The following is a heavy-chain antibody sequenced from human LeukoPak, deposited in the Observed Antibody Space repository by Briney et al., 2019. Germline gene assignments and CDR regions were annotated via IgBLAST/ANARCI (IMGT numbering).Heavy chain of an antibody. CDR2: IPYEGINK. CDR1: GFIFSSYG. V-gene: IGHV3-30*02. Sequence: PGGSLRLSCAASGFIFSSYGMHWVRQAPGKGLEWVAFIPYEGINKHYTDSVKGRFTISRDNSKSTLYLQMNSLRAEDTAVYYCARGSEGSCSSTSSPRYFQHWGQGTLVTVSS. CDR3: ARGSEGSCSSTSSPRYFQH. D-gene: IGHD2-2*01. J-gene: IGHJ1*01.